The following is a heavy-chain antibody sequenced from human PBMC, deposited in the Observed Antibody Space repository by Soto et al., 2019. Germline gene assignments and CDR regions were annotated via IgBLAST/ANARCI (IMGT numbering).Heavy chain of an antibody. CDR1: GGTFSRHA. Sequence: QVQLVQSGAEVRKPGSSVKVSCKASGGTFSRHAISWVRQAPGQGLEWMGGIIPIFGTANHAQKFQGRVTIIADESTSTVYMELSSLRSEDTAMYYCARESSGWYNFFDYWGQGTLVTVSS. D-gene: IGHD6-19*01. J-gene: IGHJ4*02. CDR2: IIPIFGTA. CDR3: ARESSGWYNFFDY. V-gene: IGHV1-69*01.